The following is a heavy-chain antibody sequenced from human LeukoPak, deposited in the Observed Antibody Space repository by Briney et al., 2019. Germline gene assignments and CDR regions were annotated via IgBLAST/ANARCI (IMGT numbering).Heavy chain of an antibody. J-gene: IGHJ3*02. V-gene: IGHV4-59*13. D-gene: IGHD6-19*01. CDR1: GGPLRSYH. CDR3: ARDQAGWSQSTDAFDI. CDR2: IYYSGST. Sequence: SETLSLTCSVSGGPLRSYHGMWIPEPPGKGLEGIGYIYYSGSTNYNHSLKSRVTISADTSKNQFSLKLSSVTAADTAVYYCARDQAGWSQSTDAFDIWGQGKMVTVSS.